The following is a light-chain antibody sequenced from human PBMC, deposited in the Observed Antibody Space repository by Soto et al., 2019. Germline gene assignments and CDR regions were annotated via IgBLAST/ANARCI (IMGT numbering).Light chain of an antibody. J-gene: IGLJ2*01. Sequence: QSVLTQPPSVSGSPGQSVTISCTGTSSDVGSYNRVSWYQQPPGTAPKLMIYEVSNRPSGVPDRFSGSKSGNTASLTISGLQAEDEADYYCSLYTSSSTYVVFGGGTKLTV. CDR1: SSDVGSYNR. CDR2: EVS. V-gene: IGLV2-18*01. CDR3: SLYTSSSTYVV.